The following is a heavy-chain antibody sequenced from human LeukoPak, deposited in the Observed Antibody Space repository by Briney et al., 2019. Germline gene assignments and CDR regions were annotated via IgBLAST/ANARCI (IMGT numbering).Heavy chain of an antibody. D-gene: IGHD3-10*01. Sequence: GGSLRLSCAASGFTFSSYGMHWVRQAPGKGLEWVAFIRYDGSNKYYADSVKGRFTISRDNSKNTLYLQMNSLRAEDTAVYYCARVPPSFIYGSGSLYYFDYWGQGTLVTVSS. J-gene: IGHJ4*02. CDR3: ARVPPSFIYGSGSLYYFDY. CDR1: GFTFSSYG. V-gene: IGHV3-30*02. CDR2: IRYDGSNK.